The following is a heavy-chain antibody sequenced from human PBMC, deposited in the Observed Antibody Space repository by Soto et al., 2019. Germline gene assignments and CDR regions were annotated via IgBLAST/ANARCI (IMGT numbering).Heavy chain of an antibody. CDR3: ARDRDGYKPVAY. CDR1: GFIFSSYS. D-gene: IGHD1-1*01. CDR2: ISSSGSHA. J-gene: IGHJ4*02. Sequence: EVQLVESGGGLVQPGGSLRLSCAASGFIFSSYSMNWVRQAPGKGLEWVSCISSSGSHAYYADSVKGRFTISRDNAKASLYLPMNSLRAEDPAVYYCARDRDGYKPVAYWCQGTLVTVSS. V-gene: IGHV3-21*01.